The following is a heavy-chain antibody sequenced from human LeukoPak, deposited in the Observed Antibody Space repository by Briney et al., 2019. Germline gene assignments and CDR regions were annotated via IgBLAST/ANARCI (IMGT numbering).Heavy chain of an antibody. J-gene: IGHJ3*02. D-gene: IGHD3-16*01. CDR1: GYSISRDYY. V-gene: IGHV4-38-2*02. CDR3: ARDLGSWPHVTLDI. Sequence: SETLSLTCTVSGYSISRDYYWGWIRQPPGEGLEWIGSIYHSGDTHYSPSLRSRVTISVDTSKNQFSLKLTSVTAADTAIYYCARDLGSWPHVTLDIWGHGTLVTVSS. CDR2: IYHSGDT.